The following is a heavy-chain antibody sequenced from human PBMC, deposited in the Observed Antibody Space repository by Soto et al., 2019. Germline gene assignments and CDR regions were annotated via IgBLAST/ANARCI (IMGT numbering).Heavy chain of an antibody. Sequence: SETLSLTCTVSGASISSYFWTWIRQPAGKGLDWIGRISTSGTTNYNPSLKSRVTMSVDTSKNHFSLNLTSVTAADTAVYYCGREAVPDRWFEPWGQGTLVTVYS. CDR2: ISTSGTT. V-gene: IGHV4-4*07. J-gene: IGHJ5*02. CDR1: GASISSYF. D-gene: IGHD3-10*02. CDR3: GREAVPDRWFEP.